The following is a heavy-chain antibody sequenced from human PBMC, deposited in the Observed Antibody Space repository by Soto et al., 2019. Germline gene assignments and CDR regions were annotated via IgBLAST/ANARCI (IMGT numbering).Heavy chain of an antibody. CDR3: ASGLDTAMVPDYYYYYGMDV. CDR2: INAGNGNT. D-gene: IGHD5-18*01. J-gene: IGHJ6*02. Sequence: GASVKVSCKASGYTFTSYAMHWVRQAPGQRLEWMGWINAGNGNTKYSQKFQGRVTITRDTSASTAYMELSSLRSEDTAVYYCASGLDTAMVPDYYYYYGMDVWGQGTTVTVSS. CDR1: GYTFTSYA. V-gene: IGHV1-3*01.